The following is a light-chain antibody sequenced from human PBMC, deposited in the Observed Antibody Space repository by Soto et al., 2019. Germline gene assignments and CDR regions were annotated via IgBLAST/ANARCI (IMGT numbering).Light chain of an antibody. V-gene: IGLV2-23*01. CDR3: CSYAGSSTYV. J-gene: IGLJ1*01. Sequence: QSGLTQPASVSGSPGQSITISCTGTSSDVGSYNLVSWYQQHPGKAPKLMIYEGSKRPSGVSNRFSGSKSVNTASLTISGLQAEDEADYYCCSYAGSSTYVFGTGTKLTVL. CDR2: EGS. CDR1: SSDVGSYNL.